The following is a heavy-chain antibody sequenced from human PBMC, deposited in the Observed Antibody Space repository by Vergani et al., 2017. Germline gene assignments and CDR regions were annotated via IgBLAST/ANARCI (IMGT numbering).Heavy chain of an antibody. D-gene: IGHD5-18*01. V-gene: IGHV3-74*03. CDR3: ARVEEYSYGYNY. Sequence: EVQLVESGGGLVKRGGSLRLSCSASGFSFNSYWMHWVRQVPGKGLLWVSRIKSDGSITAYADSVKGRFTISRDNAHNTLYLQMNSLRAEDTAVYYCARVEEYSYGYNYWGQGTLVTVSS. CDR1: GFSFNSYW. CDR2: IKSDGSIT. J-gene: IGHJ4*02.